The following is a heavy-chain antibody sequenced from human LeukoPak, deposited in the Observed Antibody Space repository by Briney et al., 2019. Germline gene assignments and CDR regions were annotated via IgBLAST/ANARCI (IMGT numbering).Heavy chain of an antibody. Sequence: GASVRVSCKASGYTFTSYGISWVRQAPGQGLEWMGWICAYNGNTNYAQKLQGRVTMTTDTSTSTDYMELRSLRSDDTAVYYCARDGYSSGWYDYWGQGTLVTVSS. CDR2: ICAYNGNT. CDR3: ARDGYSSGWYDY. CDR1: GYTFTSYG. D-gene: IGHD6-19*01. J-gene: IGHJ4*02. V-gene: IGHV1-18*01.